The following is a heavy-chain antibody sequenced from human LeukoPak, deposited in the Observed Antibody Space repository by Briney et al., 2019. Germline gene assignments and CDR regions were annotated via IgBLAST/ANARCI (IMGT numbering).Heavy chain of an antibody. CDR1: GFTFTDHF. CDR3: TTITYDITDFNL. Sequence: GATVKVSCKASGFTFTDHFIHWVQQAPGKGLEWVGRIDPEDGQTTYAEKLQTRVTITADTSTDTTYLELRNLRSDDTALYYCTTITYDITDFNLWGQGTLVTVSS. J-gene: IGHJ4*02. CDR2: IDPEDGQT. D-gene: IGHD1-20*01. V-gene: IGHV1-69-2*01.